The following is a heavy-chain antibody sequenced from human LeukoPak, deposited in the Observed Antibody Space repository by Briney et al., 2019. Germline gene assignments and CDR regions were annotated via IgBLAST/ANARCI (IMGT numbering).Heavy chain of an antibody. D-gene: IGHD3-10*01. CDR2: ISGSGGST. J-gene: IGHJ4*02. CDR3: AKVAKYYYGSETYYFFEH. Sequence: SGGSLRLSCAASGFTFSSYAMSWVRQAPGKGLEWVSAISGSGGSTYYADSVKGRFTISRDDAKRSLYLQMNSLRVEDTAVYYCAKVAKYYYGSETYYFFEHWGQGTPVTASS. CDR1: GFTFSSYA. V-gene: IGHV3-23*01.